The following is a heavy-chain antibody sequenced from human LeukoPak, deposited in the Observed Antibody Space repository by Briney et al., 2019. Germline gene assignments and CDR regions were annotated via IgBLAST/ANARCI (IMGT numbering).Heavy chain of an antibody. Sequence: PGGSLRLSCTASGFPFSKYWMLWVRQAPGKGLESVSRTNTDGTITTYPDSVKGRFTISRDNSHNTMFLQMNSVRDEDTAVYYCATKQWLAPPPDSWGQGTPVTVSS. V-gene: IGHV3-74*01. J-gene: IGHJ4*02. CDR3: ATKQWLAPPPDS. CDR2: TNTDGTIT. CDR1: GFPFSKYW. D-gene: IGHD6-19*01.